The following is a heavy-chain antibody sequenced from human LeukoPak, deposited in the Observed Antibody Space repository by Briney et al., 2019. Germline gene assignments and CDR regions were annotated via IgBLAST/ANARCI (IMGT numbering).Heavy chain of an antibody. V-gene: IGHV3-30*03. J-gene: IGHJ4*02. D-gene: IGHD3-10*01. CDR1: GFTFSSYG. CDR2: ISYDGSDK. CDR3: ARAKPKNMVRGLIMRRESRYYFDY. Sequence: GGSLRLSCAASGFTFSSYGMHWVRQAPGKGLEWVAVISYDGSDKYYADSVKGRFTISRDNSKSTLYIQMNSLRAEDTAVYYCARAKPKNMVRGLIMRRESRYYFDYWGQGTLVTVSS.